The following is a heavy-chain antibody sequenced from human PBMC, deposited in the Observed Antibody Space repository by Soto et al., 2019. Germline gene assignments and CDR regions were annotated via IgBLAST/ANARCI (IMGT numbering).Heavy chain of an antibody. CDR3: ARGVSKMSPAYNQRPPYYFDY. CDR1: GGSISGGSYF. D-gene: IGHD1-1*01. CDR2: IQYSGNT. V-gene: IGHV4-31*03. J-gene: IGHJ4*02. Sequence: PSETLSLTCTVSGGSISGGSYFWSWIRQHPGKGLEWIGYIQYSGNTYYNPSLKSRVAISVDTSKNQFSLSLGSVTAADTAVFYCARGVSKMSPAYNQRPPYYFDYWGQGTLVTVSS.